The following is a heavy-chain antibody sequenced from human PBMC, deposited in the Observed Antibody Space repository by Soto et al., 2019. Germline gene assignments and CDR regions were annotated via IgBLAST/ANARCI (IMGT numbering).Heavy chain of an antibody. Sequence: PSETLSLTRAVSGYSISSGYYWGWIRQPPGKGLEWIGTIYHSGSTFHNPSLKSRVTISVDTSKNQFSLRLRSVTAADTAVYYCAVGYCSSTTCSREYFQHWGQGTLVTVSS. J-gene: IGHJ1*01. V-gene: IGHV4-38-2*01. CDR3: AVGYCSSTTCSREYFQH. D-gene: IGHD2-2*01. CDR2: IYHSGST. CDR1: GYSISSGYY.